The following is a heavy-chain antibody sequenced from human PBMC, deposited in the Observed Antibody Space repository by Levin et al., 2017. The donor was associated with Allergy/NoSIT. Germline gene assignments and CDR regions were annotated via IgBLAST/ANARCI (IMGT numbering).Heavy chain of an antibody. CDR1: GFIFSNYG. CDR3: AKDREAGSGTSETYGMEV. V-gene: IGHV3-30*18. Sequence: PGGSLRLSCAASGFIFSNYGMHWVRQAPGKGLEWVAAISYDGTNKYYGDDVKGRFSISRDNSKNTVYLQMNSLRTEDTAVYYCAKDREAGSGTSETYGMEVWGQGTSVTVS. J-gene: IGHJ6*02. D-gene: IGHD2-2*01. CDR2: ISYDGTNK.